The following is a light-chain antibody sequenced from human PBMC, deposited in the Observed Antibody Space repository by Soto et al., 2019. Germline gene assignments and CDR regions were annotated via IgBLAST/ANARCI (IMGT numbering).Light chain of an antibody. Sequence: EIVMTQSPATLSVSPGEGATLSCRASQSVSSNLAWYQQKPGQAPRLLIYAASTRATGIPARFSGSGSGTEFTLTLSSLQSEYFAVYYCQQYNNWPPLTFGGGTKVEIK. CDR3: QQYNNWPPLT. V-gene: IGKV3-15*01. CDR1: QSVSSN. CDR2: AAS. J-gene: IGKJ4*01.